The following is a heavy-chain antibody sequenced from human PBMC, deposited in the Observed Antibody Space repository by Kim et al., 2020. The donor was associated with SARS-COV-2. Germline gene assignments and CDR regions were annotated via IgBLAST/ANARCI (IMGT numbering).Heavy chain of an antibody. CDR3: ARDLRHITMIVVFDYYYYGMDV. CDR2: INPNSGGT. V-gene: IGHV1-2*06. J-gene: IGHJ6*02. D-gene: IGHD3-22*01. CDR1: GYTFTGYY. Sequence: ASVKVSCKASGYTFTGYYMHWVRQAPGQGLEWMGRINPNSGGTNYAQKFQGRVTMTRDTSISTAYMELSRLRSDDTAVYYCARDLRHITMIVVFDYYYYGMDVWGQGTTVTVSS.